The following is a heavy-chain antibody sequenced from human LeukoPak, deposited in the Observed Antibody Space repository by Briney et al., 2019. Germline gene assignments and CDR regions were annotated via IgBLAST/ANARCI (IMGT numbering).Heavy chain of an antibody. V-gene: IGHV3-30-3*01. CDR1: GFTFSSYA. Sequence: GGSLRLSCAASGFTFSSYAMHWVRQAPGKGLEWVAVISYDGSNKYYADSVKGRFTISRDNSKNTLYLQMNSLRAEDTAVYYCARDGNSYGSGSYYNWFDPWGQGTLVTVSS. D-gene: IGHD3-10*01. CDR2: ISYDGSNK. J-gene: IGHJ5*02. CDR3: ARDGNSYGSGSYYNWFDP.